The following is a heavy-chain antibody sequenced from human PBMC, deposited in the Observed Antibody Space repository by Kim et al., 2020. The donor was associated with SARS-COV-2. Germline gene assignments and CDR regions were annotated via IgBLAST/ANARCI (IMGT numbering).Heavy chain of an antibody. D-gene: IGHD6-19*01. CDR2: IYDSGST. CDR1: GGSISSSSYY. CDR3: ASIKYSSGAIAVFDY. Sequence: SETLSLTCTVSGGSISSSSYYWGWIRQPPGKGLEWIGSIYDSGSTYYNPSLKSRVTISVDTSKNQFSLKLSSVTAADTAVYYCASIKYSSGAIAVFDYWG. J-gene: IGHJ4*01. V-gene: IGHV4-39*01.